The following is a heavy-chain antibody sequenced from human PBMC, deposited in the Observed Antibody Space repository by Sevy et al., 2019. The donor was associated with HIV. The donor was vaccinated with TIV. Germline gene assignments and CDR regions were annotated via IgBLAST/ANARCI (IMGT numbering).Heavy chain of an antibody. CDR2: ISGRGGST. V-gene: IGHV3-23*01. Sequence: GGSLRLSCAASEFTFSSYAMSRVRQAPGKGLEWVSAISGRGGSTYYADSVKGRFTISRDNSKNTLYLQMNSLRAEDTALYYCAKELFGAAAAFYWYFDLWGRGTLVTVSS. CDR3: AKELFGAAAAFYWYFDL. CDR1: EFTFSSYA. D-gene: IGHD6-13*01. J-gene: IGHJ2*01.